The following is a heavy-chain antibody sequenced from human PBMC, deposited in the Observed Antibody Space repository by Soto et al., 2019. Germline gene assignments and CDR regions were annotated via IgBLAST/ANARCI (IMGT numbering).Heavy chain of an antibody. CDR3: ARDLAAAGIVDY. Sequence: ASVKVSCKASGYTFPSYGISWVRQAPGQGLEWMGWISAYNGNTNYAQKLQGRVTMTTDTSTSTAYMELRSLRSDDTAVYYCARDLAAAGIVDYWGQGTLVTVSS. CDR1: GYTFPSYG. CDR2: ISAYNGNT. V-gene: IGHV1-18*01. D-gene: IGHD6-13*01. J-gene: IGHJ4*02.